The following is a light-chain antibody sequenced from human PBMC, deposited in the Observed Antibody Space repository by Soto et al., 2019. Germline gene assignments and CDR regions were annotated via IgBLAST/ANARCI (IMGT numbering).Light chain of an antibody. V-gene: IGKV2D-29*02. J-gene: IGKJ5*01. CDR3: MQSTQLPPT. Sequence: DVVMTQTPLSLSVAPGQPACISCKSSQSLLHITGETFLFWYLQKPGQSPQLLIYEVSTRVSGVPDRFSGSGSGTDFTLEISRVETGDVGIYYCMQSTQLPPTFGQGTRLEIK. CDR1: QSLLHITGETF. CDR2: EVS.